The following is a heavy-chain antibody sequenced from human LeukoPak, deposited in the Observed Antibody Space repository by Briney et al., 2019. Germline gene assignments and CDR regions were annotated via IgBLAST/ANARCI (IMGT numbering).Heavy chain of an antibody. Sequence: ASVRVSCKASGYXFTTYYIHWVRQAPGQGLEWMGLINPSGGSTSYSQQFQGRITLTRDTSTSTVYMDLSSLTSEDTAVYYCARVGYCSGGSCYYLAYWGQGTLVTVSS. CDR2: INPSGGST. CDR1: GYXFTTYY. CDR3: ARVGYCSGGSCYYLAY. J-gene: IGHJ4*02. V-gene: IGHV1-46*01. D-gene: IGHD2-15*01.